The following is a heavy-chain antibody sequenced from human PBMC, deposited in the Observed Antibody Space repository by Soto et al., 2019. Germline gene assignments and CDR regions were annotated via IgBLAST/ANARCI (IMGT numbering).Heavy chain of an antibody. Sequence: SETLSLTCTVSGGSISNYYWSWIRQPPGKGLEWIGYIYNSGSTNYNPSLKSRVTISVDTSKNQFSLKVTSLTATDTAVYYCARRYCSSTSCYNWFDPWGQGTLVTVS. J-gene: IGHJ5*02. D-gene: IGHD2-2*01. CDR3: ARRYCSSTSCYNWFDP. CDR2: IYNSGST. CDR1: GGSISNYY. V-gene: IGHV4-59*01.